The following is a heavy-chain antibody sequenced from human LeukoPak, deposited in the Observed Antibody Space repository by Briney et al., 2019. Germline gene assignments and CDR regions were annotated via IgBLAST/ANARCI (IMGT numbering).Heavy chain of an antibody. J-gene: IGHJ5*02. D-gene: IGHD3-10*01. CDR2: IYTSGST. CDR3: ARDYNTYYYGSGSQGDWFDP. V-gene: IGHV4-4*07. CDR1: DGSISSYY. Sequence: ETLSLTCTVSDGSISSYYWSWIRQPAGKGLEWIGRIYTSGSTNYNPSLKSRVTMSVDTSKNQFSLKLSSVTAADTAVYYCARDYNTYYYGSGSQGDWFDPWGQGTLVTVSS.